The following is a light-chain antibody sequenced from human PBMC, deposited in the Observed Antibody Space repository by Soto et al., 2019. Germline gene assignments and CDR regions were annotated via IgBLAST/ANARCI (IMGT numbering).Light chain of an antibody. Sequence: AIRITQAPSSLSASTGDRVTITCRASQSISSYLAWYQQKPGKAPKLLIYAASSLESGVPSRFSGSGSGTDFTLTISCLQSEDFATYYCQQYNSYPWTFGQGTKLDIK. J-gene: IGKJ1*01. V-gene: IGKV1-8*01. CDR3: QQYNSYPWT. CDR2: AAS. CDR1: QSISSY.